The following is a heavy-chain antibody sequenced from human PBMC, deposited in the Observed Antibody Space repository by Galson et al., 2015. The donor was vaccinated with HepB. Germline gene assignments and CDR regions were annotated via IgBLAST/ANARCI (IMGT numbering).Heavy chain of an antibody. Sequence: SVKVSCKASGGTFSSYAISWVRQAPGQGLEWMGGIIPIFGTANYAQKFQGRVTITADESTSTAYMELSSLRSEDTAVYYCARVGYDSSGYYPNYCYYYGMDVWGQGTTVTVSS. CDR3: ARVGYDSSGYYPNYCYYYGMDV. D-gene: IGHD3-22*01. CDR2: IIPIFGTA. J-gene: IGHJ6*02. CDR1: GGTFSSYA. V-gene: IGHV1-69*13.